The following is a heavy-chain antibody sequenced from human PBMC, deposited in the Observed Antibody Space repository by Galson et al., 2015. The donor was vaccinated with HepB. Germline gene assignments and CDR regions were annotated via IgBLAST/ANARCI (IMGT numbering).Heavy chain of an antibody. CDR1: GFTFSTYS. CDR2: VSRSSATI. J-gene: IGHJ6*02. V-gene: IGHV3-48*04. D-gene: IGHD5-18*01. CDR3: ARDGGTQLWLNYYGMDV. Sequence: SLRLSCAASGFTFSTYSMNWVRQAPGKGLEWISYVSRSSATIYYADSMKGRFTISRDNVKNSLYLQMNSLRAEDTAVYYCARDGGTQLWLNYYGMDVWGRGTTVTVSS.